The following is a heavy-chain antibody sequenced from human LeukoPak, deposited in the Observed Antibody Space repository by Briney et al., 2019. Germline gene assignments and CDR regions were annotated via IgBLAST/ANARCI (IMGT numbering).Heavy chain of an antibody. CDR2: ISGSGGST. D-gene: IGHD2-15*01. J-gene: IGHJ4*02. V-gene: IGHV3-23*01. CDR1: GFTFSSYA. Sequence: GGSLRLSCAASGFTFSSYAMSWVRQTPGKGLEWVSAISGSGGSTYYADSVKGRFTISRDNSKNTLYLQMNSLRAEDTAVYYCAKDELGYCSGGSCYSSHLFDYWGQGTLVTVSS. CDR3: AKDELGYCSGGSCYSSHLFDY.